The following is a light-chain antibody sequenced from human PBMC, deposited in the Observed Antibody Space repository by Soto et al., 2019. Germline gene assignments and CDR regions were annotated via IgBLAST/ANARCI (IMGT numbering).Light chain of an antibody. V-gene: IGLV6-57*02. CDR3: QSPETSNVV. Sequence: NFMLTQPHSVSESPGKTVTISCTGSSGSIASHYVQWFQQRPASAPTTLIYQNNQRPSGVPDRFSGSIDSSSNSASLTISGLKTDDEADYYCQSPETSNVVFGGGTKLTVL. CDR2: QNN. CDR1: SGSIASHY. J-gene: IGLJ3*02.